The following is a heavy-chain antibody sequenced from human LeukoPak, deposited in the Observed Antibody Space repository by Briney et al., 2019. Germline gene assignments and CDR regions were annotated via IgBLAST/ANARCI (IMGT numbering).Heavy chain of an antibody. V-gene: IGHV3-23*01. CDR3: AKESRYDYVWGSYRYTFDY. Sequence: GGSLRLSCAASGFTFSSYAMSCVRQAPGKGLEWVSAISGSGGSTYYADSVKGRFTISRDNSKNTLYLQMNSLRAEDTAVYFCAKESRYDYVWGSYRYTFDYWGRGALVTVSS. CDR2: ISGSGGST. J-gene: IGHJ4*02. CDR1: GFTFSSYA. D-gene: IGHD3-16*02.